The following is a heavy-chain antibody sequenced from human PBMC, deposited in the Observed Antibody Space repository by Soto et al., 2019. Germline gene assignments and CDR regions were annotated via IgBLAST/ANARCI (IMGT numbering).Heavy chain of an antibody. CDR2: IYHSGST. CDR3: AREQGIAGAGIRYHYYGMDV. CDR1: GGSISSSNW. Sequence: SETLSLTCAVSGGSISSSNWWSWVRQPPGKGLEWIGEIYHSGSTNYNPSLKSRVTISVDKSKNQFFLKLSSVTAADTAVYYCAREQGIAGAGIRYHYYGMDVWGQGTTVTVSS. D-gene: IGHD6-19*01. V-gene: IGHV4-4*02. J-gene: IGHJ6*02.